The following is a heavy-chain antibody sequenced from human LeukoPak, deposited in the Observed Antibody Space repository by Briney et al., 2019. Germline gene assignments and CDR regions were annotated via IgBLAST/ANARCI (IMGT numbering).Heavy chain of an antibody. CDR1: GFTFSSYA. D-gene: IGHD1-1*01. CDR3: VRQQTPHGNFDY. V-gene: IGHV3-23*01. J-gene: IGHJ4*02. Sequence: PGGSLRLSCAASGFTFSSYAMSWVRQAPGKGLEWVSVINSSGGSTYYADSVKGRFTISRENAKNSLSLQMNSLRAEDTAVYYCVRQQTPHGNFDYWGQGTLVTVSS. CDR2: INSSGGST.